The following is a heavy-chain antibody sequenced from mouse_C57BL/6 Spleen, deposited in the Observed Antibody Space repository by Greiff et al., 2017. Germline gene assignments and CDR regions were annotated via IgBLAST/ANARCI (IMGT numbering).Heavy chain of an antibody. CDR2: IYPGSGST. CDR3: ARDRDYDGRQVYAMDY. D-gene: IGHD2-4*01. V-gene: IGHV1-55*01. J-gene: IGHJ4*01. CDR1: GYTFTSYW. Sequence: QVQLQQPGAELVKPGASVKMSCKASGYTFTSYWITWVKQRPGKGLEWIGDIYPGSGSTNYNEKFKSKATLTVDTSSSTAYMQLSSLTSEDSAVYYCARDRDYDGRQVYAMDYWGQGTSVTVSS.